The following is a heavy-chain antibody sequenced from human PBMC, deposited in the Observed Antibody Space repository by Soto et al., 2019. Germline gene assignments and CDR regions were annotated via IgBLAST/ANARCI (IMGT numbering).Heavy chain of an antibody. D-gene: IGHD2-15*01. CDR1: GFTFSSYA. CDR2: ISGSGGST. J-gene: IGHJ4*02. V-gene: IGHV3-23*01. Sequence: EVQLLESGGGLVQPGGSLRLSCAASGFTFSSYAMSWVRQAPGKGLEWVSAISGSGGSTYYADSVKGRFTISRDNSKNTLYLQMNSLRAEDTAVYYCAESIVVVVAAIPDYWGQGTLVTVSS. CDR3: AESIVVVVAAIPDY.